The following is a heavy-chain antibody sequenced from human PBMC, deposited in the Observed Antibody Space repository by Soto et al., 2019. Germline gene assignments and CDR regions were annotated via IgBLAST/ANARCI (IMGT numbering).Heavy chain of an antibody. V-gene: IGHV3-30*18. CDR2: ISYDGINK. CDR1: GFTFSDYG. J-gene: IGHJ4*02. D-gene: IGHD5-18*01. CDR3: AKDFYLGVTRIHDY. Sequence: QVQLVESGGGVVQPGRSLRLSCAASGFTFSDYGMHWVRQAPGKGLQWVAVISYDGINKYYTDSVKGRFTISRDNSKNTLYLEMNSLRAEEKAVYYLAKDFYLGVTRIHDYWGQGTLVTVSS.